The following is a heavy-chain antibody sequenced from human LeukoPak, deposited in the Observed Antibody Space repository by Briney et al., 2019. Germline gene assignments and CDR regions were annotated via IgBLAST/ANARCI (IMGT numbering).Heavy chain of an antibody. V-gene: IGHV3-23*01. CDR1: GFTFSSYA. Sequence: PGGSLRLSCAASGFTFSSYAMSWVRQAPGKGLEWVSAISGSGGSTYYADSVKGRFTISRDNSKNTLYLQMNSLRAEDTAVYYCAKGRPNYYYGSGSYIVDYWGQGTLVTVSS. D-gene: IGHD3-10*01. J-gene: IGHJ4*02. CDR3: AKGRPNYYYGSGSYIVDY. CDR2: ISGSGGST.